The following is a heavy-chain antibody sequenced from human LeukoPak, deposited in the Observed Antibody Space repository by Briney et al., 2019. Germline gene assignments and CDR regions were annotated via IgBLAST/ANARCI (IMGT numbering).Heavy chain of an antibody. V-gene: IGHV3-20*04. D-gene: IGHD2-2*01. J-gene: IGHJ6*03. Sequence: PGGSLRLSCATSGFTFDDYGMSWVRQAPGKGLEWVSGINWNGGSTGYADSVKGRFTISRDNAKNSLYLQMNSLRAEDTALYYCARTSGEYQLLTYYYYMDVWGKGTTVTVSS. CDR1: GFTFDDYG. CDR3: ARTSGEYQLLTYYYYMDV. CDR2: INWNGGST.